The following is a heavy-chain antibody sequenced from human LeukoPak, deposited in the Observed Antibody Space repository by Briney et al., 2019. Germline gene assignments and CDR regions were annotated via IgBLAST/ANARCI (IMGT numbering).Heavy chain of an antibody. V-gene: IGHV3-48*03. CDR2: ISSSGSTI. J-gene: IGHJ4*02. CDR1: GFTFSSYE. D-gene: IGHD1-14*01. Sequence: GGSLRLSCAASGFTFSSYEMNWVRQAPGKGLEWVSYISSSGSTIYYADSVKGRFTISRDNAKNSLYLQMNSLRAEDTAVYYCVREPRDGPAYYFDYWGQGTLATVPS. CDR3: VREPRDGPAYYFDY.